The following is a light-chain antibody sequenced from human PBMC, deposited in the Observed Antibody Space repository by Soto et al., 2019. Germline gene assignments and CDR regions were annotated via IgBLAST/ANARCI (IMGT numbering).Light chain of an antibody. CDR2: GVY. Sequence: EIVMTQSPTILSVSPGERATLSCRASQSVSSNLAWYQQKPGQAPRLLIYGVYTRAPGIPARFSGSGSGTDFTLTISRLEPEDFAVYYCQQYGSSWTFGQGTKVDIK. CDR3: QQYGSSWT. V-gene: IGKV3D-15*01. CDR1: QSVSSN. J-gene: IGKJ1*01.